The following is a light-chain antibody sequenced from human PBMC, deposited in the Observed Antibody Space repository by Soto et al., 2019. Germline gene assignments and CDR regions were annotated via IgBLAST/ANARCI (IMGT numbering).Light chain of an antibody. Sequence: DIVMTQSPDSLAVSLGERATINCKSSQSVLSSSNNKNYLAWYQQKPGQPPKLLIYWASTRDSGVPDRFSGSGSGTDFTLTISSLQSEDFAVYYCQQYNKWPRTFGQGTKVDIK. V-gene: IGKV4-1*01. CDR2: WAS. CDR1: QSVLSSSNNKNY. J-gene: IGKJ1*01. CDR3: QQYNKWPRT.